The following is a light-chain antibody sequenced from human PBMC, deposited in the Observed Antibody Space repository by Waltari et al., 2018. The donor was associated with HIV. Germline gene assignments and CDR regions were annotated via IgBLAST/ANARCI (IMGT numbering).Light chain of an antibody. CDR2: EVS. CDR1: SSDVGGYNY. J-gene: IGLJ1*01. Sequence: QSALTQPPSASGSPGQSVTISCTGTSSDVGGYNYFSWYQQHPGKAPKLMIYEVSKRPSGVPDRFSGSKSGNTASLTVSGLQAEDEADYYCSSYAGSNRVFGTGTKVTVL. V-gene: IGLV2-8*01. CDR3: SSYAGSNRV.